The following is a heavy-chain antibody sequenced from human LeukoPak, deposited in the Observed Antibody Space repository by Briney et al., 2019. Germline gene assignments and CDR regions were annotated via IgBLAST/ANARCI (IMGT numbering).Heavy chain of an antibody. CDR2: IYHSGNT. J-gene: IGHJ4*02. CDR1: GGSISSGGYS. Sequence: SETLSLTCAVSGGSISSGGYSWSWIRQPPGKGLEWIGYIYHSGNTYYNPSLKSRVTISVDRSRNQFSLKLSSVTAADTAVYYCARRIAAAGLYYFDYWGQGTLVTVSS. D-gene: IGHD6-13*01. V-gene: IGHV4-30-2*01. CDR3: ARRIAAAGLYYFDY.